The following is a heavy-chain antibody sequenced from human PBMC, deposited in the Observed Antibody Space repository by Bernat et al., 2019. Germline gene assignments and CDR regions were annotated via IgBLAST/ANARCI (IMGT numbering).Heavy chain of an antibody. Sequence: QVQLVESGGGVVLPGRSLRLSCAASGFTFSSYAMHWVRQAPGKGLEWVAVISYDGSNKYYADSVKGRFTISRDNSKNTLYLQMNSLRAEDTAVYYCAREGYGNYYFDYWGQGTLVTVSS. D-gene: IGHD5-18*01. CDR1: GFTFSSYA. CDR2: ISYDGSNK. CDR3: AREGYGNYYFDY. J-gene: IGHJ4*02. V-gene: IGHV3-30-3*01.